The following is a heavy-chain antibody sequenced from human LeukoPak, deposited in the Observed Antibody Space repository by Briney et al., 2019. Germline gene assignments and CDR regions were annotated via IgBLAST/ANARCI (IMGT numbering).Heavy chain of an antibody. D-gene: IGHD3-22*01. V-gene: IGHV3-21*01. CDR2: ISSSSSYI. Sequence: GGSLRLACAASGFTFSSYSMNWVRQAPGKGLEWVSSISSSSSYIYYADSVKGRFTISRDNAKNSLYLQMNSLRAEDTAVYYCARDSFDSSGSPYYFDYWGQGTLVTVSS. CDR1: GFTFSSYS. CDR3: ARDSFDSSGSPYYFDY. J-gene: IGHJ4*02.